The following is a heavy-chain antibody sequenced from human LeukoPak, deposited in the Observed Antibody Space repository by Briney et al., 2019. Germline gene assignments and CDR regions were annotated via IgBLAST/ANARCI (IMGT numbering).Heavy chain of an antibody. J-gene: IGHJ4*02. V-gene: IGHV7-4-1*02. CDR3: AIHPSDSSGYFSY. Sequence: ASVKVSCKASGYTFSSCAINWVRQAPGQGLEYMGWIDTKTGNPTYAQGFTGRFVSSLDTSVSTAYLQISSLKAEDTAVYYCAIHPSDSSGYFSYWGQGALVTVSS. CDR2: IDTKTGNP. CDR1: GYTFSSCA. D-gene: IGHD3-22*01.